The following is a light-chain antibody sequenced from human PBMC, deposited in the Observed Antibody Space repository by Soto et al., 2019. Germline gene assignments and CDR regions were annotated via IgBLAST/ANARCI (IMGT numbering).Light chain of an antibody. CDR3: SSYADTNNLV. J-gene: IGLJ2*01. CDR1: SSDIGGCNF. Sequence: QSALTQPPSASGSPGQSVTISCTGTSSDIGGCNFVSWYQQHPGKAPKLMIDEVNKRPSGVPDRFSGSKSGNTASLTVSGLQAEDEADYYCSSYADTNNLVFGGGTKLTV. CDR2: EVN. V-gene: IGLV2-8*01.